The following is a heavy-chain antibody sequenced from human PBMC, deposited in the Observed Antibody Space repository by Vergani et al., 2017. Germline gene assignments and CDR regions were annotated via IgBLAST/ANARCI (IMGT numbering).Heavy chain of an antibody. V-gene: IGHV3-30*03. D-gene: IGHD1-1*01. CDR1: GFPFSDYG. J-gene: IGHJ6*03. CDR2: ISYDGNKK. CDR3: ARDFLTRVTTLDYYYMGV. Sequence: VKLVESGGGEVQPGRSLRLSCSAAGFPFSDYGVHWVRKATGKGLEWVSVISYDGNKKNYADSVKGRFTISRDNSKHTLYLEMNALRAEDTAVYYCARDFLTRVTTLDYYYMGVWGKGTTVTVSS.